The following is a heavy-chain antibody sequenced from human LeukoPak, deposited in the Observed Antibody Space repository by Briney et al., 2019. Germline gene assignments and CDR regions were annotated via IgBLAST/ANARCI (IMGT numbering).Heavy chain of an antibody. CDR1: GFTFSSYA. J-gene: IGHJ3*01. CDR3: ARAPRSARYCTSVDCRREVLDL. V-gene: IGHV3-23*01. Sequence: PGRSLRLSCAASGFTFSSYAMSWVRQAPGKGLEWVSAISGSGGSTYYADSVKGRFTISRDNSKNTLYLQMDSPRDEDTAVFYCARAPRSARYCTSVDCRREVLDLWGQGTMVIVSA. D-gene: IGHD2-8*02. CDR2: ISGSGGST.